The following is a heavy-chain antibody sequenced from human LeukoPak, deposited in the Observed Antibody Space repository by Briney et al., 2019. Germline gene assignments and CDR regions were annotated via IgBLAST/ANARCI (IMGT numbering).Heavy chain of an antibody. D-gene: IGHD3-16*02. CDR2: IYYSGST. Sequence: PSETLSLTCTVSGGSISSGGYYWSWIRQHPGKGLEWIGYIYYSGSTYYNPSLKSRVTISVDTSKNQFSLKLSSVTAADTAVYYCARGSYMITFGGVIVSSSGFDYWGQGTLVTVSS. CDR1: GGSISSGGYY. V-gene: IGHV4-31*03. CDR3: ARGSYMITFGGVIVSSSGFDY. J-gene: IGHJ4*02.